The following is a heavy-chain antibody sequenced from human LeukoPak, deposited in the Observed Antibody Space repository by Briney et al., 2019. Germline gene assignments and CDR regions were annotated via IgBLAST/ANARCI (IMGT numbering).Heavy chain of an antibody. J-gene: IGHJ4*02. CDR3: ARDSGYDSGFDY. V-gene: IGHV3-48*03. Sequence: PGGSLRLSCAASGFTFSSYEMNWVRQAPGKGLEWVSYISSSGSTIYYADSVKGRFTISRDNAKNSPYLQMNSLRAEDTAVYYCARDSGYDSGFDYWGQGTLVTVSS. CDR1: GFTFSSYE. D-gene: IGHD5-12*01. CDR2: ISSSGSTI.